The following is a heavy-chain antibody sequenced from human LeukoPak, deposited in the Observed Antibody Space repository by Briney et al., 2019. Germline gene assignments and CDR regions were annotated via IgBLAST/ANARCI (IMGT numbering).Heavy chain of an antibody. Sequence: GGSLRLSCAASGFTFSSYAMSWVRQAPGKGLEWVSAISGSGGSTYYADSVKGRFTISRDNSKNTLYLQMNSLRAEDTAVYYCAKDKRGVVTAMRIYFGYWGQGTLVTVSS. V-gene: IGHV3-23*01. CDR3: AKDKRGVVTAMRIYFGY. CDR2: ISGSGGST. CDR1: GFTFSSYA. J-gene: IGHJ4*02. D-gene: IGHD2-21*02.